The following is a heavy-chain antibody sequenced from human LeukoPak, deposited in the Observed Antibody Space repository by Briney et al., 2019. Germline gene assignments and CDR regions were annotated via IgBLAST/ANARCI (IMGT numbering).Heavy chain of an antibody. CDR3: ATIKYEESSGGHGQYRYFDL. V-gene: IGHV3-7*01. D-gene: IGHD2-15*01. CDR2: IKQDGSEK. J-gene: IGHJ2*01. Sequence: LTGGSLRLSCAASGFTFSRRWMSWVRQAPGTGLEWVAYIKQDGSEKYYVDSVKGRFTISRDNARNSLYLQMNSLRAEDTAVFYCATIKYEESSGGHGQYRYFDLWGRGTRVTVSS. CDR1: GFTFSRRW.